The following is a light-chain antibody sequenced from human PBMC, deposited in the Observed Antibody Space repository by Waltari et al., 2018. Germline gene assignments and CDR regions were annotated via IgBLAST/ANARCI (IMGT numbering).Light chain of an antibody. CDR3: SSYAGDITLL. V-gene: IGLV2-14*01. Sequence: QSALTQPATVSGSPGQSITISCPGTSSPFGGYNYVSWYQQHPGKAPKLIISEVSNRPSGVSNRFSGSKSGNTASLTISGLQTEDEADYYCSSYAGDITLLFGTGTKVSVL. J-gene: IGLJ1*01. CDR2: EVS. CDR1: SSPFGGYNY.